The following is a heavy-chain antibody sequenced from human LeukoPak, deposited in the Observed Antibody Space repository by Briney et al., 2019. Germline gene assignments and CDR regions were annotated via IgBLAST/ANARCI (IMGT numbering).Heavy chain of an antibody. J-gene: IGHJ4*02. Sequence: SENLSLTCTVSGYSISSGYYWGWIRQPPGKGLEWIGSIYHSGSTYYNPSLKSRVTISVDTSKNQFSLQLSSVTAADTAVYYCARSPRTSGYPKDWGQGTLVTVSS. CDR1: GYSISSGYY. CDR3: ARSPRTSGYPKD. V-gene: IGHV4-38-2*02. D-gene: IGHD3-22*01. CDR2: IYHSGST.